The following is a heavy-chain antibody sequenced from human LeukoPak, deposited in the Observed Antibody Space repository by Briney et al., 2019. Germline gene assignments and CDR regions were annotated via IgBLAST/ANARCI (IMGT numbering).Heavy chain of an antibody. CDR1: GFRFSDYW. J-gene: IGHJ4*02. Sequence: GGSLRLSCAASGFRFSDYWMHWGRQAPGKGLVWVSRVNKDGIDTTYADSVKGRFTISRDNAKNTVYLQMHSLTVEDTAVYYCARDVGYRVDDCGPGTLVTVS. V-gene: IGHV3-74*03. D-gene: IGHD1-1*01. CDR3: ARDVGYRVDD. CDR2: VNKDGIDT.